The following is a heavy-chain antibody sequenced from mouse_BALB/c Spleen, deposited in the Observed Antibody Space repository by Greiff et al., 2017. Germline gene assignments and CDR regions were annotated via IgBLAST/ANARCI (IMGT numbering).Heavy chain of an antibody. CDR1: GFSLTGYG. V-gene: IGHV2-6-7*01. CDR2: IWGDGST. CDR3: ARDIYYDGSRGGMDY. Sequence: VQVVESGPGLVAPSQSLSITCTVSGFSLTGYGVNWVRQPPGKGLEWLGMIWGDGSTDYNSALKSRLSISKDNSKSQVFLKMNSLQTDDTARYYCARDIYYDGSRGGMDYWGQGTSVTVSA. J-gene: IGHJ4*01. D-gene: IGHD1-1*01.